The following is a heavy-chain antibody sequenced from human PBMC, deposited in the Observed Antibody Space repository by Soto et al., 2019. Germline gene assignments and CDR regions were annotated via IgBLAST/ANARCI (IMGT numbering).Heavy chain of an antibody. Sequence: EVQLVESGGGLVQPGGSLRLSCAASGFAFSNYWMSWLRQAPGKGLEWVANINQDGNEKYYVDSMKGRFTVSRDNAKKSLYLQMNSLRAEDTAVYYCASAPFGVVLVSQWFDPWGQVTLVTVSS. CDR1: GFAFSNYW. V-gene: IGHV3-7*01. D-gene: IGHD3-3*01. J-gene: IGHJ5*02. CDR2: INQDGNEK. CDR3: ASAPFGVVLVSQWFDP.